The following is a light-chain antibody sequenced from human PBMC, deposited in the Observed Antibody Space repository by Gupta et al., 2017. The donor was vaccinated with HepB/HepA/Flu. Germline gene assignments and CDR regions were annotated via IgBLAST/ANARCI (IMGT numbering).Light chain of an antibody. Sequence: EIQMTQSPSSLSSSVGDRVTITCQATHDIKTFLNWFQQKSGKAPRLLIYGASNLESGVPPRFSGSGSGTQFSLTITNLHPEDVASYVCQQYDHLPYTFGQGT. CDR3: QQYDHLPYT. CDR1: HDIKTF. J-gene: IGKJ2*01. V-gene: IGKV1-33*01. CDR2: GAS.